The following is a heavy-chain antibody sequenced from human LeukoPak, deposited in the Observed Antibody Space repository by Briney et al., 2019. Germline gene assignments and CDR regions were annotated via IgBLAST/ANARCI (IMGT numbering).Heavy chain of an antibody. CDR2: INHSGST. CDR3: ARGPLGYCSSTSCYRFSEFDY. D-gene: IGHD2-2*01. V-gene: IGHV4-34*01. Sequence: LKPSETLSLTCAVYGGSFSGYYWSWIRQPPGKGLEWIGEINHSGSTNYNPSLKSRVTISVDTSKNQFSLKLSSVTAADTAVYYCARGPLGYCSSTSCYRFSEFDYWGQGTLVTVSS. CDR1: GGSFSGYY. J-gene: IGHJ4*02.